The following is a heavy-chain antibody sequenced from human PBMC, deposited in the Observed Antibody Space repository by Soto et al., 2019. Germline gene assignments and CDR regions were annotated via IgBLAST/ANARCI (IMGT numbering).Heavy chain of an antibody. CDR3: ARLRGGVQEGMDV. CDR1: GGSIRSSISY. CDR2: IYYSGST. D-gene: IGHD3-10*01. J-gene: IGHJ6*02. Sequence: QLQESGPGLVHPSETLSLNCPVSGGSIRSSISYWALIRQPPGKCLEWIGSIYYSGSTYYNPSLKRRVNISMDKSKTPCSLNVSPVTAADTAVYYCARLRGGVQEGMDVWGQGTTVIGSS. V-gene: IGHV4-39*01.